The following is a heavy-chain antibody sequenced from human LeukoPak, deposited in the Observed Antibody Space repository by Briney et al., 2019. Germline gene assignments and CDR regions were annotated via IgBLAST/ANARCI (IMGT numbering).Heavy chain of an antibody. Sequence: GGSLRLSCAASGFTFSSYWMSWVRQAPGKGLEWVASIKQDGSEKYYVDSVKGRFTISRDNAKNSLYLQMNSLRAEDTAVYYCARDAVYDFWSGYRDWFDPWGQGTLVTVSS. V-gene: IGHV3-7*01. CDR1: GFTFSSYW. CDR3: ARDAVYDFWSGYRDWFDP. D-gene: IGHD3-3*01. CDR2: IKQDGSEK. J-gene: IGHJ5*02.